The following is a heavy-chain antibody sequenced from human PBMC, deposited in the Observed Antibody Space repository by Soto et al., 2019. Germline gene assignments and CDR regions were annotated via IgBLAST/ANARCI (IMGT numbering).Heavy chain of an antibody. J-gene: IGHJ6*02. CDR3: ARDKYDILTGRPYYGMDV. V-gene: IGHV3-23*01. D-gene: IGHD3-9*01. CDR2: INGSGDST. Sequence: PGGPLRLSCASSGFTFSSYAMSWVRQGPGKGLEWVSAINGSGDSTYYADSVKGRFTISRDNSKNTLYLQMNSLRAEDTAVYYCARDKYDILTGRPYYGMDVWGQGTTVTVSS. CDR1: GFTFSSYA.